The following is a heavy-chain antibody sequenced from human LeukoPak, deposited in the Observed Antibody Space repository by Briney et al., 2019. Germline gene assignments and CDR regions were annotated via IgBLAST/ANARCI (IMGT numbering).Heavy chain of an antibody. Sequence: GASVKVSCKASGYTFTSYGISWVRQAPGQGLEWMGWISAYSGNTNYAQRLQGRVTMTTDTSTSTAYMELRSLRSDDTAVYYCASGRSGSYYSPPEFDYWGQGTLVTVSS. CDR2: ISAYSGNT. CDR1: GYTFTSYG. CDR3: ASGRSGSYYSPPEFDY. V-gene: IGHV1-18*01. J-gene: IGHJ4*02. D-gene: IGHD3-10*01.